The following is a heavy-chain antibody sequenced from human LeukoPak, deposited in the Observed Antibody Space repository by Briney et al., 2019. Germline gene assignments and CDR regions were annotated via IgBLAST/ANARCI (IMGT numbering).Heavy chain of an antibody. CDR3: ARGYCSGGSCYSVENWFDP. Sequence: ASVKVSCKASGYTFTGYYMHWVRQAPGQGLEWMGWINPNSGGTNYAQKFQGRVTMTRDTSISTAYMELSRLRSEDTAVYYCARGYCSGGSCYSVENWFDPWGQGTLVTVSS. J-gene: IGHJ5*02. CDR2: INPNSGGT. CDR1: GYTFTGYY. D-gene: IGHD2-15*01. V-gene: IGHV1-2*02.